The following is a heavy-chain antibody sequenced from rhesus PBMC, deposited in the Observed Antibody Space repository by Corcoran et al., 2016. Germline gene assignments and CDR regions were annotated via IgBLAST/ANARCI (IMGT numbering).Heavy chain of an antibody. CDR3: AREDCTGRGCYVEYFEF. CDR2: ISGSGGST. D-gene: IGHD2-21*01. Sequence: QLQLQESGPGLVKPSETLSLTCAVSGGSISSNYWSWIRQPPGKGLEWIGRISGSGGSTDYNPSLKSRVTISTDTSKNQLSLKLSSVTAADTAVYYCAREDCTGRGCYVEYFEFWGQGALVTVSS. V-gene: IGHV4-173*01. J-gene: IGHJ1*01. CDR1: GGSISSNY.